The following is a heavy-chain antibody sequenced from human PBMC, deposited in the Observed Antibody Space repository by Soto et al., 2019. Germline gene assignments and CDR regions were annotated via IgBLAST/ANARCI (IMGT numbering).Heavy chain of an antibody. CDR1: GDSISNSGNY. V-gene: IGHV4-39*07. Sequence: SETLSLTCSVSGDSISNSGNYWVCMRRPPGQGLEGIGTMDYSGSTNYNPSLKSRVTRSLDTSKDQFYLRLTSLTAADTAVYICARAPQIVAMGRRFDYWGQGILVTVSS. J-gene: IGHJ4*02. D-gene: IGHD5-12*01. CDR2: MDYSGST. CDR3: ARAPQIVAMGRRFDY.